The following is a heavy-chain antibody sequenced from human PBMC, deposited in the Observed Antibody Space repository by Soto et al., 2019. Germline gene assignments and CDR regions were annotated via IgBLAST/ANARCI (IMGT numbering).Heavy chain of an antibody. CDR3: AIRGSGSNYDY. V-gene: IGHV3-23*01. CDR1: GFTFSSYA. J-gene: IGHJ4*02. D-gene: IGHD1-26*01. CDR2: ISGSGDST. Sequence: EVQLLESGGGLVQPGGSLRLSCAASGFTFSSYAMRWVRQAPVKGLEWVSAISGSGDSTYYADSVKGRSTISRDTSKNTLYLQMISLRTEDTAVYYCAIRGSGSNYDYWRQGTLVTVS.